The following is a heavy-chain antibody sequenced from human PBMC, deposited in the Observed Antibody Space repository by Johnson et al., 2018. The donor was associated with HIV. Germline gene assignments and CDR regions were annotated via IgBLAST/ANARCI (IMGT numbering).Heavy chain of an antibody. V-gene: IGHV3-13*01. CDR1: GFTFSSYD. CDR2: IGTAGDT. Sequence: VQLVESGGGVVQPGRSLRLSCAASGFTFSSYDMHWVRQATGKGLEWVSAIGTAGDTYYPGSVKGRFTISRENAKNSLYLQMNGLRSEDTAVYYCARTSCNGARCLGYDPFDVWGQGAMVTVSS. CDR3: ARTSCNGARCLGYDPFDV. J-gene: IGHJ3*01. D-gene: IGHD2-8*01.